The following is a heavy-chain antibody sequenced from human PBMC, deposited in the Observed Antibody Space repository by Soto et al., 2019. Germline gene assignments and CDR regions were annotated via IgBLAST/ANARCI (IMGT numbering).Heavy chain of an antibody. CDR3: ARGSPRRVPATAIPGFDY. CDR1: GFTFSSYA. J-gene: IGHJ4*02. V-gene: IGHV3-30-3*01. CDR2: ISYDGSNK. D-gene: IGHD2-2*02. Sequence: QVQLVESGGGVVQPGRSLRLSCAASGFTFSSYAMHWVRQAPGKGLEWVAVISYDGSNKYYADSVKGRFTISRDNSKNTLYVQMNSLRAEDTAVYYCARGSPRRVPATAIPGFDYWGQGTLVTVSS.